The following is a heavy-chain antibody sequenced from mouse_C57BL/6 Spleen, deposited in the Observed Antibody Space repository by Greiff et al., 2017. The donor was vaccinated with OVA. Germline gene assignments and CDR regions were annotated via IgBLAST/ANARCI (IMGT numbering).Heavy chain of an antibody. V-gene: IGHV3-6*01. CDR1: GYSITSGYY. D-gene: IGHD2-4*01. Sequence: VQLKESGPGLVKPSQSLSLTCSVTGYSITSGYYWNWIRQFPGNKLEWMGYISYDGSNNYNPSLKNRISITRDTSKNQFFLKLNSVTTEDTATYYCARAGDYDVPWFAYWGQGTLVTVSA. CDR2: ISYDGSN. J-gene: IGHJ3*01. CDR3: ARAGDYDVPWFAY.